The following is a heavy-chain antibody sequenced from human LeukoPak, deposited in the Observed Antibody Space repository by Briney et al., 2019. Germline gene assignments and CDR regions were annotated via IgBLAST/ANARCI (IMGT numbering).Heavy chain of an antibody. D-gene: IGHD3-22*01. CDR3: AKGGYYYDSSGYYYFDY. Sequence: GRSLRLSCAASGFTFSSYAMSWVRQAPGKGLEWVSAISGSGGRTYYADSVKGRFTISRDNSKNTLYLQMNSLRAEDTAVYYCAKGGYYYDSSGYYYFDYWGQGTLVTVSS. CDR2: ISGSGGRT. V-gene: IGHV3-23*01. J-gene: IGHJ4*02. CDR1: GFTFSSYA.